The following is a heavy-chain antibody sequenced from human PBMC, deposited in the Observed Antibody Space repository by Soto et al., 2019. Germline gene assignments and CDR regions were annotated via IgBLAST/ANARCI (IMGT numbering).Heavy chain of an antibody. CDR3: ARVYDFWSGYYVPNYYYGMDV. V-gene: IGHV1-69*13. CDR1: GGTFSSYS. J-gene: IGHJ6*02. Sequence: GASVKLACKASGGTFSSYSISWVRQAPGQGLEWMGGIIPIFGTANYAQKFQGRVTITADESTSTAYMELSSLRSEDTAVYYCARVYDFWSGYYVPNYYYGMDVWGQGTTVTVSS. CDR2: IIPIFGTA. D-gene: IGHD3-3*01.